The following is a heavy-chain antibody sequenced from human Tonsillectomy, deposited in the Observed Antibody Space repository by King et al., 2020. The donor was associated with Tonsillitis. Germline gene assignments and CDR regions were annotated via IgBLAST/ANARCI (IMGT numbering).Heavy chain of an antibody. Sequence: VQLQQWGAGLLKPSETLSLTCTVYGVSFSSYYWSWIRQSPGKGLEWIGEINHSGSTNYNPSLKSRVTISVDTSKKQLSLKLSSVTAADTAVYYCATPPYYYGTGDYGGQGTLVTVSS. V-gene: IGHV4-34*01. D-gene: IGHD3-10*01. CDR1: GVSFSSYY. CDR3: ATPPYYYGTGDY. CDR2: INHSGST. J-gene: IGHJ4*02.